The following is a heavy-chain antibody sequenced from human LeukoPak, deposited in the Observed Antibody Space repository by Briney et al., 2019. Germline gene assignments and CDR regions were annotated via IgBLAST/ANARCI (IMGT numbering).Heavy chain of an antibody. CDR3: ARMTTVTHY. V-gene: IGHV3-48*03. J-gene: IGHJ4*02. CDR1: GFTFSNYE. D-gene: IGHD4-17*01. CDR2: ISSNAASI. Sequence: PGGSLRLSCAASGFTFSNYEMNWVRQAPGKGLEWVSYISSNAASIYYADSVQGRFTISRDNAKNSLYLQMNSLRAEDMAVYYCARMTTVTHYWGQGTLVTVSS.